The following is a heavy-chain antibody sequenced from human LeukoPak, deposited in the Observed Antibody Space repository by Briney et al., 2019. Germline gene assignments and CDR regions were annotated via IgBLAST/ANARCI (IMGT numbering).Heavy chain of an antibody. D-gene: IGHD6-19*01. CDR3: ARDRDTDSRGWPTYYYYYMDV. CDR2: ISSSGSTI. Sequence: GGSLRLSCAASGFTFSDYYMSWIRQAPGKGLEWVSYISSSGSTIYYADSVKGRFTISRDNAKNSLYLQMNSLRAEDTAVYYCARDRDTDSRGWPTYYYYYMDVWGKGTRSPSP. V-gene: IGHV3-11*04. CDR1: GFTFSDYY. J-gene: IGHJ6*03.